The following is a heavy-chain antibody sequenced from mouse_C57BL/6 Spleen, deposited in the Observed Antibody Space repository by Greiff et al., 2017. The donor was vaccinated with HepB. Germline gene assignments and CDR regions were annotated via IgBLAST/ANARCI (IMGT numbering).Heavy chain of an antibody. CDR2: IRPNSGST. J-gene: IGHJ2*01. V-gene: IGHV1-64*01. CDR1: GYTFTSYW. Sequence: QVQLQQPGAELVKPGASVKLSCKASGYTFTSYWMHWVKQRPGQGLEWIGMIRPNSGSTNYNEKFKSKATLAVDKSSSTVYMQLSSLTSEDSAVYYCARRSAVVFDYWGQGTTLTVSS. D-gene: IGHD3-3*01. CDR3: ARRSAVVFDY.